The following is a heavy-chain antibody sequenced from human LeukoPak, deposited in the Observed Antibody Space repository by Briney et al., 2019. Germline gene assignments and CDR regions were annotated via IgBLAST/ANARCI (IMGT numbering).Heavy chain of an antibody. J-gene: IGHJ4*02. V-gene: IGHV4-59*01. D-gene: IGHD6-6*01. CDR1: GGSISSYY. CDR2: IYYTGST. CDR3: ARWGSIAVARFDY. Sequence: SETLSLTCTVSGGSISSYYWSWIRQPPGKGLEGIGYIYYTGSTNYNPSLTSRVNISVDTSKNQFSLNLTSVTAAVTAVYYCARWGSIAVARFDYWGQGTLVTVSS.